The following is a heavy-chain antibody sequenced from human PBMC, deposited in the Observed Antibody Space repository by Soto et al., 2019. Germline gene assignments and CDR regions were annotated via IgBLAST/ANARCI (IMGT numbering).Heavy chain of an antibody. CDR3: AAKGGYCGTTSCYVYFDF. CDR1: GFLFSSYW. CDR2: INQDGSEK. J-gene: IGHJ4*02. V-gene: IGHV3-7*01. Sequence: GGSLRLSCAASGFLFSSYWMTWVRQAPGKGLEWVANINQDGSEKYYVDSVRGRFTISRDNAKNSLSLQMSSLRAEDTAVYYCAAKGGYCGTTSCYVYFDFWGQGTLVTVSS. D-gene: IGHD2-2*01.